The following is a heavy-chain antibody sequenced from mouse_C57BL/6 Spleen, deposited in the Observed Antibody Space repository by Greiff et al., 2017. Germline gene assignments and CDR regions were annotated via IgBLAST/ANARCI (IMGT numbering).Heavy chain of an antibody. CDR1: GFSFNTYA. CDR2: IRSKSNNYAT. Sequence: EVQLVESGGGLVQPKGSLKLSCAASGFSFNTYAMNWVRQAPGKGLEWVARIRSKSNNYATYYADSVKDRFTISRDDSESMLYLQMNNLKTEDTAMYYGVRYGTYAMDYWGQGTSVTVSS. D-gene: IGHD4-1*01. V-gene: IGHV10-1*01. CDR3: VRYGTYAMDY. J-gene: IGHJ4*01.